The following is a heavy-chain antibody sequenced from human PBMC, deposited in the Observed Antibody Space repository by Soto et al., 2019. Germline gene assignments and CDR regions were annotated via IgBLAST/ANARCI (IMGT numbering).Heavy chain of an antibody. Sequence: EVQLVESGGGLVKPGESLRLSCAASGFTFSSYSMNWVRQAPGKGLEWVSTISGSGASTYYADSVKGRFTISRDNSKNTLYLQMNSLRPEDTALYYCAEDPRGYSFGNRGDYWGQGSLVTVSS. CDR2: ISGSGAST. CDR1: GFTFSSYS. V-gene: IGHV3-23*04. CDR3: AEDPRGYSFGNRGDY. D-gene: IGHD5-18*01. J-gene: IGHJ4*02.